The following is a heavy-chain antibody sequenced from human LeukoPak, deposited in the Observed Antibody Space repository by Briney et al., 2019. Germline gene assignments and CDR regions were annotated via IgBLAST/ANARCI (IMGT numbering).Heavy chain of an antibody. J-gene: IGHJ4*02. D-gene: IGHD3-22*01. Sequence: ASVKVSCKASGYTLTSYSMHWVRQAPGQGLEWMGWINPNSGGTNYAQKFRGRVTMTRDTSISTAYMELSRLRSDDTAVYYCARPHYYDSSGYYRYYFDYWGQGTLVTVSS. CDR3: ARPHYYDSSGYYRYYFDY. CDR2: INPNSGGT. V-gene: IGHV1-2*02. CDR1: GYTLTSYS.